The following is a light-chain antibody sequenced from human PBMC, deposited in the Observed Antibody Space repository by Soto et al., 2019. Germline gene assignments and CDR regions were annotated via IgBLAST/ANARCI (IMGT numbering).Light chain of an antibody. J-gene: IGKJ1*01. CDR1: QGISSY. Sequence: DIQLTQSPSFLSASVGDRVTITCRASQGISSYLAWYQQKPGKAPKLLIYAASTLQSGVPSRFSGSGSGTEFTLTISSLQPADFATYSCQQLNSYTWTFGQGTKVEIK. CDR3: QQLNSYTWT. CDR2: AAS. V-gene: IGKV1-9*01.